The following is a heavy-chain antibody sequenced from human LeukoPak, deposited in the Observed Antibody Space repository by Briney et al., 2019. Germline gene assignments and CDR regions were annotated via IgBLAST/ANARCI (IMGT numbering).Heavy chain of an antibody. J-gene: IGHJ4*02. V-gene: IGHV3-21*01. Sequence: GGSLRLSCAASGFTFSSYGMNWVRQAPGKGLEWVSSISSSSSYIYYADSVKGRFTISRDNAKNSLYLQMNSLRAEDTAVYYCARELAGGSFDYWGQGTLVTVSS. D-gene: IGHD7-27*01. CDR2: ISSSSSYI. CDR3: ARELAGGSFDY. CDR1: GFTFSSYG.